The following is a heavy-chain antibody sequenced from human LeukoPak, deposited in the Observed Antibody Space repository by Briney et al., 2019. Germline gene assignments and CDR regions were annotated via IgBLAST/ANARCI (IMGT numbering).Heavy chain of an antibody. Sequence: PPGTLRLSCAATGVTFKDDGMSWDWQPPRKGLGWGSGIYLNGGGTDYADSVTGRFTISRDNAKNTLYLQMTSLRPEDTALYYCAKHLRATNAYIFFGLDVWGQGTTVTVSS. J-gene: IGHJ6*02. CDR1: GVTFKDDG. CDR2: IYLNGGGT. CDR3: AKHLRATNAYIFFGLDV. V-gene: IGHV3-20*04. D-gene: IGHD1-26*01.